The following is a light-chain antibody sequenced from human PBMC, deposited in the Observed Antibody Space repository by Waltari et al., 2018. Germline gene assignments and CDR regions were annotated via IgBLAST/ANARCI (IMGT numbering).Light chain of an antibody. CDR1: SLSNTY. CDR2: GKT. J-gene: IGLJ2*01. V-gene: IGLV3-19*01. Sequence: SSELTQDAAVSVALGQTVRITCPGDSLSNTYASWCQQKPGQDPVLVIYGKTNRPSGIPDRFSGSSSGNTASLTITGAQAEDEADYYCNSRDSSSHHVIFGGGTRLTVL. CDR3: NSRDSSSHHVI.